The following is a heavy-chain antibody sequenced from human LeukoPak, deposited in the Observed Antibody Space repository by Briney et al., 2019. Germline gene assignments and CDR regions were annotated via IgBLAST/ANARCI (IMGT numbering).Heavy chain of an antibody. D-gene: IGHD6-13*01. J-gene: IGHJ5*01. CDR2: ISGNSVST. Sequence: PGGSLRLSCAASGFTSSSYAMSWVRQAPGKGLEWVSGISGNSVSTYYADSVKGRFTISRDNSKNTLFLQMSSLRAEDTAVYYCARAYSSSWYDFWGQGALVTVSS. CDR1: GFTSSSYA. V-gene: IGHV3-23*01. CDR3: ARAYSSSWYDF.